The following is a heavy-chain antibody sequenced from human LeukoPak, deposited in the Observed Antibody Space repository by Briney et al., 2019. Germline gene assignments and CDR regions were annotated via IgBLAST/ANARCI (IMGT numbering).Heavy chain of an antibody. Sequence: GGSLRLSCAASGFTVSSNYMSWIRQAPGKGLEWVSYISGSGNAIYYGDSVKGRFTISRDNAKNSLDLQMNSLRAEDTAVYYCARDLYDDSSAIDYWGQGTLVTVSS. CDR2: ISGSGNAI. CDR3: ARDLYDDSSAIDY. D-gene: IGHD3-22*01. CDR1: GFTVSSNY. J-gene: IGHJ4*02. V-gene: IGHV3-11*01.